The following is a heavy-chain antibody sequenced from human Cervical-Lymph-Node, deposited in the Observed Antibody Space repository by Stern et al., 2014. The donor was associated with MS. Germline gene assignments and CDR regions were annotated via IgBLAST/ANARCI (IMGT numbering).Heavy chain of an antibody. CDR2: ITPHSGTT. CDR1: GYTFTDYH. J-gene: IGHJ3*02. Sequence: VQLVESGADVKKPGASVKVSCKASGYTFTDYHMHWVRQAPGQGLEWMGRITPHSGTTKYPQRFQGRVTMTRDTSINTAYMELTRLRSDDTAVYFCTTWGSGWYGDTFDIWGQGTMVTVSS. V-gene: IGHV1-2*06. D-gene: IGHD6-19*01. CDR3: TTWGSGWYGDTFDI.